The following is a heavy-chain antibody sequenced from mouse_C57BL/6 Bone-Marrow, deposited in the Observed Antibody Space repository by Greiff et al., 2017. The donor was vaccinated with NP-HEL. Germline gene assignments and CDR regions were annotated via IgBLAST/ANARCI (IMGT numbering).Heavy chain of an antibody. V-gene: IGHV14-4*01. D-gene: IGHD2-4*01. CDR3: TTYLYYDYDGTPPYYAMDY. J-gene: IGHJ4*01. Sequence: VQLQQSGAELVRPGASVKLSCTASGFNIKDDYMHWVKQRPEQGLEWIGWIDPENGDTEYASKFPGKATITADTSSNTAYLQLSSLTSEDTAVYYCTTYLYYDYDGTPPYYAMDYWGQGTSVTVSS. CDR2: IDPENGDT. CDR1: GFNIKDDY.